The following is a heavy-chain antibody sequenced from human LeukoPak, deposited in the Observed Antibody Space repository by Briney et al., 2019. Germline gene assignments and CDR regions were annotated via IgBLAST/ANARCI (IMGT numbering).Heavy chain of an antibody. CDR1: GFPLRSYA. V-gene: IGHV3-23*01. CDR3: ANEIRPNDY. J-gene: IGHJ4*02. D-gene: IGHD4-17*01. Sequence: GGSLRLSCAASGFPLRSYAMSWVRQAPGKGLEWVSVISGTGDSTYYADSVKGRFTISRDNSKNTLYLQMNSLRAEDTAVYYCANEIRPNDYWGQGTQVTVSS. CDR2: ISGTGDST.